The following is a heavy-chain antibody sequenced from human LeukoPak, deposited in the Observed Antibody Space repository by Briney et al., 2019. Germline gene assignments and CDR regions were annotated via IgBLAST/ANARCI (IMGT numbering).Heavy chain of an antibody. V-gene: IGHV1-18*01. Sequence: ASGKVSCKASGYTFTSYGISWVRQAPGQGLEWMGWISAYNGNTNYAQKLQGRVTMTTDTFTSTAYMELRSLRSDDTAVYYCARAGQRFCSGGSCYFDYWGQGTLVTVSS. CDR3: ARAGQRFCSGGSCYFDY. CDR1: GYTFTSYG. J-gene: IGHJ4*02. D-gene: IGHD2-15*01. CDR2: ISAYNGNT.